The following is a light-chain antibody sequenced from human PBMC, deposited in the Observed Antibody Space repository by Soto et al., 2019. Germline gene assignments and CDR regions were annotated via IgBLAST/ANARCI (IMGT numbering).Light chain of an antibody. J-gene: IGLJ1*01. Sequence: QSVRTPPPSASGSPGQSVTISCTGTSSDVGGYDYVSWYQQHPGKAPKLMIYEVTIRPSGVSDRFSGSKSGNTASLTVSGLQAEDEADYYCSSYTGGNPSDVFGTGTKVTVL. V-gene: IGLV2-8*01. CDR1: SSDVGGYDY. CDR3: SSYTGGNPSDV. CDR2: EVT.